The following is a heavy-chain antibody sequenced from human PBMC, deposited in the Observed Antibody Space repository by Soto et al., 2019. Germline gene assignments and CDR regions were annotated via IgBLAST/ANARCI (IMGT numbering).Heavy chain of an antibody. CDR2: IWYDGSNK. CDR3: ARDPGRATVAHLDY. V-gene: IGHV3-33*01. J-gene: IGHJ4*02. Sequence: QVQLVESGGGVVQPGRSLRLSCAASGFTFSSYGMHWVRQAPGKGLEWVAVIWYDGSNKYYADSVTGRFTISRDNSKNTLYLQMNSLRAEDTAVYYCARDPGRATVAHLDYWGQGTLVTVSS. D-gene: IGHD1-1*01. CDR1: GFTFSSYG.